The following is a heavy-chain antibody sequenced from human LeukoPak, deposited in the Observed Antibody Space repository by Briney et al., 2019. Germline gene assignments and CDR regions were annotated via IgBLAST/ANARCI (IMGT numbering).Heavy chain of an antibody. CDR1: GGSISSYY. CDR2: IYHSGST. V-gene: IGHV4-59*01. Sequence: SETLSLTCTVSGGSISSYYWSWIRQPPGKGLEWIGYIYHSGSTNYNPSLKSRVTISVDTSKNQSSLRLSSVTAADTAVYYCAREGMYSSSSYFDYWGQGTLVTVSS. CDR3: AREGMYSSSSYFDY. D-gene: IGHD6-6*01. J-gene: IGHJ4*02.